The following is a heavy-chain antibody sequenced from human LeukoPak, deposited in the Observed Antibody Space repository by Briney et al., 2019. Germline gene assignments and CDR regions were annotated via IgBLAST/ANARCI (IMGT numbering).Heavy chain of an antibody. CDR2: LNPHNGGT. J-gene: IGHJ6*02. CDR3: ARDWALRYFDWLDRTLGHYYYYGMDV. D-gene: IGHD3-9*01. Sequence: ASVKVSCKASGYTFTGYYMHWVRQAPGQGLEWMGWLNPHNGGTSYAQKFQGRVTMTRNTSISTAYMELSSLRSEDTAVYYCARDWALRYFDWLDRTLGHYYYYGMDVWGQGTTVTVSS. CDR1: GYTFTGYY. V-gene: IGHV1-2*02.